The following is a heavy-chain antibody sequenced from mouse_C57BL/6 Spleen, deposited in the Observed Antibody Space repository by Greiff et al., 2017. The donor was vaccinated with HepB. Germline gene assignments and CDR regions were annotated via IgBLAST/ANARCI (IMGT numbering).Heavy chain of an antibody. J-gene: IGHJ2*01. D-gene: IGHD6-1*01. Sequence: QVQLKESGAELVRPGASVKLSCKASGYTFTDYYINWVKQRPGQGLEWIARIYPGSGNTYYNEKFKGKATLTAEKSSSTAYMQLSSLTSEDSAVYFCARSPSSYYFDYWGQGTTLTVSS. CDR1: GYTFTDYY. CDR3: ARSPSSYYFDY. CDR2: IYPGSGNT. V-gene: IGHV1-76*01.